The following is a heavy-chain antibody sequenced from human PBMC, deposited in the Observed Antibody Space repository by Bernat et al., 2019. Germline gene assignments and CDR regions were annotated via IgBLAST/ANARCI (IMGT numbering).Heavy chain of an antibody. D-gene: IGHD2-15*01. CDR2: IRSNGGGT. CDR3: ARGGYCSGGTCYSSLTRHWYFDL. CDR1: GFSFSNYA. V-gene: IGHV3-64*01. Sequence: EVQVVESGGSLVQPGGSLRLSCAASGFSFSNYAMYWVRQAPGKGLEYVSAIRSNGGGTPYANSVKGRFTISRDNSENTLYLQMGSLRAEDMAVYHCARGGYCSGGTCYSSLTRHWYFDLWGRGTLVTVSS. J-gene: IGHJ2*01.